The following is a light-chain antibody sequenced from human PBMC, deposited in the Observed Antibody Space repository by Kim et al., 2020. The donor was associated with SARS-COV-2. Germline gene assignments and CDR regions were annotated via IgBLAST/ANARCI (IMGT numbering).Light chain of an antibody. J-gene: IGKJ2*01. V-gene: IGKV3-15*01. CDR1: QSVSSS. CDR2: AAS. Sequence: EIVMTQSPATLSLSPGERATLSCRASQSVSSSLAWYQQKPGQAPRLLIYAASTRATGIPARFSGLGSGTEFTLTISSLQSEDFAVYYCQQYNDWPPLYTFGQGTKLEIK. CDR3: QQYNDWPPLYT.